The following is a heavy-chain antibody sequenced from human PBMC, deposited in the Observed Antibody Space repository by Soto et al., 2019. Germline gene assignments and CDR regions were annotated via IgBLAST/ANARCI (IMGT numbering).Heavy chain of an antibody. D-gene: IGHD6-6*01. J-gene: IGHJ3*02. CDR1: GFTFSSYE. CDR2: ISSSGSTI. Sequence: GGSLRLSCAASGFTFSSYEMNWVRQAPGKGLEWVSYISSSGSTIYYADSVKGRFTISRDNAKNSLYLQMNSLRAEDTAVYYCARTQETTSSSSAFDIWGQGTMVTVSS. CDR3: ARTQETTSSSSAFDI. V-gene: IGHV3-48*03.